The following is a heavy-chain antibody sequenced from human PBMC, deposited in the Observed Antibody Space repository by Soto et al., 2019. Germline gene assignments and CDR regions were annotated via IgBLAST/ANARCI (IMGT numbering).Heavy chain of an antibody. Sequence: GASVKVSCKASGGTFSSYAISWVRQAPGQGLEWMGGIIPIFGTANYAQKFQGRVTITADESTSTAYMELSSLRSEDTAVYYCARRAGIQLWLTRAHYGMEVWGQGTTVTVSS. J-gene: IGHJ6*02. CDR1: GGTFSSYA. D-gene: IGHD5-18*01. V-gene: IGHV1-69*13. CDR3: ARRAGIQLWLTRAHYGMEV. CDR2: IIPIFGTA.